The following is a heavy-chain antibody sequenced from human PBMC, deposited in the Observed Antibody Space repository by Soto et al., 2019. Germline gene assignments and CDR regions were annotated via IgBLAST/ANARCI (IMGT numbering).Heavy chain of an antibody. CDR2: ISYDGSNK. V-gene: IGHV3-30*18. CDR3: AKDREAAGTEDYYYSGMDV. D-gene: IGHD6-13*01. Sequence: PGGSLRLSCAASGFTFSSYGMHWVRQAPGKGLEWVAVISYDGSNKYYADSVKGRFTISRDNSKNTLYLQMNSLRAEDTAVYYCAKDREAAGTEDYYYSGMDVWGQGTTVTVSS. CDR1: GFTFSSYG. J-gene: IGHJ6*02.